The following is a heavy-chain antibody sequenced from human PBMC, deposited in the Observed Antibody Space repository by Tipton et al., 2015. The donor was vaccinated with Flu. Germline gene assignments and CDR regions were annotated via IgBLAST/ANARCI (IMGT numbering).Heavy chain of an antibody. Sequence: TLSLTCTVSGYSINSGYFWGWIRQPPGKGLEWIGNIYHTGSTYYNPSLKSRVAISLDTSKNQFSLKVRSLTAADTAIYYCARDHPPSITVLGEITDYFGMDVWGQGTTVTVSS. J-gene: IGHJ6*02. V-gene: IGHV4-38-2*02. D-gene: IGHD3-3*01. CDR3: ARDHPPSITVLGEITDYFGMDV. CDR2: IYHTGST. CDR1: GYSINSGYF.